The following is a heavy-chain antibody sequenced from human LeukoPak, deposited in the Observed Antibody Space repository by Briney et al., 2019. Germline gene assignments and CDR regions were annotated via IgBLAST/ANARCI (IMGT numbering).Heavy chain of an antibody. V-gene: IGHV3-48*03. CDR3: ARQRAAQSRYFDY. CDR2: ISNSDSTI. J-gene: IGHJ4*02. CDR1: GFTFRTYE. Sequence: GGSLRLSCAASGFTFRTYEMNWVRQAPGKGLEWVSYISNSDSTIYYADSVKGRFTISRDNAKNSLYLQMNSLRAEDTAVYYCARQRAAQSRYFDYWGQGTLVTVSS.